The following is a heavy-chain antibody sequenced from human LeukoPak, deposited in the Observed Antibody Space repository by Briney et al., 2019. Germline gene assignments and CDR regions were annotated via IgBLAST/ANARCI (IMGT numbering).Heavy chain of an antibody. D-gene: IGHD3-16*02. Sequence: PLETLPLTCTVSGGSISSYYWSWIRQSPGKGLEWIGYIYYTGSTNHNPSLKSRVTISVDTSKNQFSLKLSSVTAADTAVYYCARNLVPDYWGQGILVTVSS. CDR3: ARNLVPDY. CDR2: IYYTGST. CDR1: GGSISSYY. V-gene: IGHV4-59*01. J-gene: IGHJ4*02.